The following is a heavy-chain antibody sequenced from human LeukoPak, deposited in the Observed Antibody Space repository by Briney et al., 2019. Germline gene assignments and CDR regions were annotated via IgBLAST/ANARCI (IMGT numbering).Heavy chain of an antibody. D-gene: IGHD5-12*01. Sequence: SETLSLTCTVSGGSISTSSYYWGWIRQPPGKGLEWIGSMYYSGTTYYNPSLRSRVTISVDTSKNQFSLKLNSVTAADTAVYYCARRSGYDPLDVWGKGTTVTISS. CDR2: MYYSGTT. V-gene: IGHV4-39*07. J-gene: IGHJ6*04. CDR3: ARRSGYDPLDV. CDR1: GGSISTSSYY.